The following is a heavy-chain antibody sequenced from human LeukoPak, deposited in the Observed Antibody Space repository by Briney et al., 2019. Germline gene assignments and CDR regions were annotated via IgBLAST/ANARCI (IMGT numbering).Heavy chain of an antibody. CDR3: AREANPGGFWSEPDWFDP. Sequence: ASVKVSCKASGYTFTGYYMHWVRQAPGQGLEWMGWINPNSGGTNYAQKFQGRVTMTRDTSISTAYMELSRLRSDDTAVYYCAREANPGGFWSEPDWFDPWGQGTLVTVSS. J-gene: IGHJ5*02. D-gene: IGHD3-3*01. V-gene: IGHV1-2*02. CDR2: INPNSGGT. CDR1: GYTFTGYY.